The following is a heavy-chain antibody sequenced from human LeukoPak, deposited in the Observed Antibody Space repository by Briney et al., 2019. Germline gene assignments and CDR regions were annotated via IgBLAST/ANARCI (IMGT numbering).Heavy chain of an antibody. CDR1: GYTFTSYG. D-gene: IGHD3-3*01. Sequence: ASVKVSCKASGYTFTSYGISWVRQAPGQGLEWMGWISAYNGNTNYAQKLQGRVTMTTDTSTSTAYMELRSLRSDDTAVYYCARDVYHDFWSGYYRDYYYYYGMDVWGQGTTVTVSS. J-gene: IGHJ6*02. V-gene: IGHV1-18*01. CDR3: ARDVYHDFWSGYYRDYYYYYGMDV. CDR2: ISAYNGNT.